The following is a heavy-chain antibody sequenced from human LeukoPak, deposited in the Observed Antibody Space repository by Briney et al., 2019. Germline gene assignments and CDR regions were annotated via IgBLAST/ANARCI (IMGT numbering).Heavy chain of an antibody. CDR3: ARQIITIFGVARMGAFDI. Sequence: SETLSLTCTVSGGSISSYYWSWIRQPPGKGLEWIGYIYYSGSTNYNPSLKSRVTISVDTSKNQFSLKLSSVTTADTAVYYCARQIITIFGVARMGAFDIWGQGTMVTVSS. V-gene: IGHV4-59*01. CDR1: GGSISSYY. CDR2: IYYSGST. D-gene: IGHD3-3*01. J-gene: IGHJ3*02.